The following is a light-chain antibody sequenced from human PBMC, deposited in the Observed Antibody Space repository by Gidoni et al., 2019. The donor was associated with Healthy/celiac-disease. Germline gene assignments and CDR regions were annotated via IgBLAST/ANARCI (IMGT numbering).Light chain of an antibody. CDR1: SSDVGGYHY. J-gene: IGLJ1*01. CDR2: DVS. CDR3: SSYTSSSTLV. V-gene: IGLV2-14*01. Sequence: QSALTQPASVSGSPGQSITISCTGTSSDVGGYHYVSWYQQHPGKAPNLMIYDVSNRPSGVSTRFSGSKSGNTASLTISGLQAEDDADYYCSSYTSSSTLVFGTGTKVTVL.